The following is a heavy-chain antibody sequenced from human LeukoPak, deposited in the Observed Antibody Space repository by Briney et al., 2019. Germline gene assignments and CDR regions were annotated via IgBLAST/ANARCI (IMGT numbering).Heavy chain of an antibody. D-gene: IGHD1-14*01. V-gene: IGHV3-53*01. CDR2: IYSGGDT. CDR1: GFTVSSNY. CDR3: ARQYGNYYFDY. Sequence: GGSLRLSCAPSGFTVSSNYMSWVRQAPGKGLEWVSVIYSGGDTHYADSVRGRFTVSRDNSKNTLNLQMNNLRAEDTAVYYCARQYGNYYFDYWGQGTLVTVSS. J-gene: IGHJ4*02.